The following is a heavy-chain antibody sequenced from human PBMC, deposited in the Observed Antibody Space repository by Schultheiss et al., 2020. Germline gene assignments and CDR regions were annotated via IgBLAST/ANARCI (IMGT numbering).Heavy chain of an antibody. CDR2: VSDSGST. CDR3: AKIADVLLWFGDFGAFDI. CDR1: GGSITSYY. V-gene: IGHV4-4*08. D-gene: IGHD3-10*01. Sequence: SETLSLTCTVSGGSITSYYWTWIRQPPGKGLEWIGYVSDSGSTKYNPSLNSRIAIFADTSKNQFSLKLSSVTAADTAVYYCAKIADVLLWFGDFGAFDIWGQGTMVTGSS. J-gene: IGHJ3*02.